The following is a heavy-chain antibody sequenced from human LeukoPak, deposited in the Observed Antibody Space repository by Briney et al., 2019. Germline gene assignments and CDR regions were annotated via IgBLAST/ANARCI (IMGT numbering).Heavy chain of an antibody. CDR2: IYYSGST. Sequence: SETLSLTCTVSGGSISSGGYYWSWIRQHPGKGLEWIGYIYYSGSTYYNPSLESRVTISVDTSKNQFSLKLSSVTAADTAVYYCARGRVGQWLVTGDYWGQGTLVTVSS. V-gene: IGHV4-31*03. D-gene: IGHD6-19*01. CDR1: GGSISSGGYY. CDR3: ARGRVGQWLVTGDY. J-gene: IGHJ4*02.